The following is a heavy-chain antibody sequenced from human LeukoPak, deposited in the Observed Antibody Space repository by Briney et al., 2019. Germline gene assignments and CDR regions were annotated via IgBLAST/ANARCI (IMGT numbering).Heavy chain of an antibody. CDR1: GFTFSSYG. CDR2: IRSKAYGGTT. J-gene: IGHJ4*02. V-gene: IGHV3-49*04. D-gene: IGHD6-19*01. Sequence: PGGSLRLSCAASGFTFSSYGMHWVRRAPGKGLEWVGFIRSKAYGGTTEYAASVKGRFIISRDDFKSIAYLQMNSLKTEDTAVCYCTRSSSGWYSDYWGQGTLVTVSS. CDR3: TRSSSGWYSDY.